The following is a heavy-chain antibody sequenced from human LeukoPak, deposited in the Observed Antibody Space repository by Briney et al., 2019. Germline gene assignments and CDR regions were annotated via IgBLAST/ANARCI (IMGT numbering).Heavy chain of an antibody. CDR3: VKDSDRSGWYLVDY. D-gene: IGHD6-19*01. V-gene: IGHV3-64D*06. CDR2: ISSNGGST. CDR1: GFTFSSYA. J-gene: IGHJ4*02. Sequence: GGSLRLSCSASGFTFSSYAMHWVRQAPGKGLEYVSAISSNGGSTYYADSVKGRFTISRDNSKNTLYLQMSSLRAEDTAVYYSVKDSDRSGWYLVDYWGQGTLVTVPS.